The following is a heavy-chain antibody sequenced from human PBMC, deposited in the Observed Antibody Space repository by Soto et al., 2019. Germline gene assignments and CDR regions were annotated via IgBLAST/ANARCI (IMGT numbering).Heavy chain of an antibody. CDR3: ARSFESYSGYDGYWFDP. Sequence: SETLSLTCAVYGGSFSGYYWSWIRQPPGKGLEWIGEINHSGSTNYNPSLKSRVTISVDTSKNQFSLKLSSVTAADTAVYYCARSFESYSGYDGYWFDPWGQGTLVTVSS. J-gene: IGHJ5*02. CDR1: GGSFSGYY. CDR2: INHSGST. D-gene: IGHD5-12*01. V-gene: IGHV4-34*01.